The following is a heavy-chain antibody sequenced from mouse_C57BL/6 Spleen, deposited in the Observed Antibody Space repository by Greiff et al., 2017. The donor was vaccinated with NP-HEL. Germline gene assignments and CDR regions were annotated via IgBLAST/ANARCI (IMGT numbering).Heavy chain of an antibody. CDR2: IYPRDGST. J-gene: IGHJ1*03. D-gene: IGHD1-1*01. Sequence: VQLQQSDAELVKPGASVKISCKVSGYTFTDHTIHWMKQRPEQGLEWIGYIYPRDGSTKYNEKFKGKATLTADKSSSTAYMQLNSLTSEDSAVYFCGIKDTTVVPYWYFDVWGTGTTVTVSS. V-gene: IGHV1-78*01. CDR3: GIKDTTVVPYWYFDV. CDR1: GYTFTDHT.